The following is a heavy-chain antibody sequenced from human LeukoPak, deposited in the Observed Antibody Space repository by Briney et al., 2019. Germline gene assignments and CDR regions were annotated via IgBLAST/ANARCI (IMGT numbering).Heavy chain of an antibody. CDR1: GFTFSSYS. CDR3: ARDVFGTTGTTFDY. J-gene: IGHJ4*02. Sequence: GRSLRLSCASSGFTFSSYSMNWVRQAPGKGLEWVSSIYYADSVKGRFTISRDNAKNSLYLQMNSLRAEDTAVYYCARDVFGTTGTTFDYWGQGTLVTVSS. V-gene: IGHV3-21*01. CDR2: I. D-gene: IGHD1-1*01.